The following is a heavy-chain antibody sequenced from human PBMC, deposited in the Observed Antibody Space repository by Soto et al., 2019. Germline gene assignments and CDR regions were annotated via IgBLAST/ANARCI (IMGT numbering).Heavy chain of an antibody. CDR2: INYSGST. V-gene: IGHV4-39*01. CDR3: ARSLTSVTPVYFDY. Sequence: HLQLQESGPGLVKPSETLSLTCTVSGGSITSSSYYWGWIRQLPGKGLEWIGNINYSGSTYYNPSLKGRITISVDTSKNQFSRKMKSVTAADTAVYYCARSLTSVTPVYFDYWGQGTLVSVSS. J-gene: IGHJ4*02. D-gene: IGHD4-17*01. CDR1: GGSITSSSYY.